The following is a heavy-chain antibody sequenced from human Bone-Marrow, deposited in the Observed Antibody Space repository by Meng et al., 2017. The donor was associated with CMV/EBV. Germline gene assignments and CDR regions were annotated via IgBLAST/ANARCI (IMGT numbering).Heavy chain of an antibody. CDR3: ARDLGYFDSHYYYGMDV. CDR1: GFTFSSYS. Sequence: GGCLRLSCAASGFTFSSYSMNWVRQAPGKGLEWVSSISSSSSYIYYADSVKGRFTISRDNAKNSLYLQMNSLRAEDTAVYYCARDLGYFDSHYYYGMDVWGQGTTVTVSS. D-gene: IGHD3-9*01. J-gene: IGHJ6*02. CDR2: ISSSSSYI. V-gene: IGHV3-21*01.